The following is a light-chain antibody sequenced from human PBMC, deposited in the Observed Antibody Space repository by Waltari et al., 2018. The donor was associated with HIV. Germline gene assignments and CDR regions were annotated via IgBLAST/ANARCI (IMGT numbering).Light chain of an antibody. J-gene: IGLJ2*01. CDR1: NSDAGRYQL. CDR2: EGD. Sequence: QSALTQPAPVSGSPGQTITIYCTGTNSDAGRYQLHSLYQQHTGKAPKLIIYEGDKRPSGVSYRFSGSKSGSTASLTISGLQAEDEADYYCCSYAGSSTYVVFGGGTQLTVL. CDR3: CSYAGSSTYVV. V-gene: IGLV2-23*01.